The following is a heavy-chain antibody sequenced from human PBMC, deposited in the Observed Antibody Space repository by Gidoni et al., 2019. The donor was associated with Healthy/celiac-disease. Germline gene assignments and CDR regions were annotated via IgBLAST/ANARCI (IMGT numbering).Heavy chain of an antibody. CDR3: ARGARMEWLLYSLYFDY. D-gene: IGHD3-3*01. J-gene: IGHJ4*02. CDR2: INHSGST. CDR1: GGSFSGYY. Sequence: QVQLQQWGAGLLKPSETLSLTCAVYGGSFSGYYWSWIRQPPGKGLEWIGEINHSGSTNYNPSLKSRVTISVDTSKNQFSLKLSSVTAADTAVYYCARGARMEWLLYSLYFDYWGQGTLVTVSS. V-gene: IGHV4-34*01.